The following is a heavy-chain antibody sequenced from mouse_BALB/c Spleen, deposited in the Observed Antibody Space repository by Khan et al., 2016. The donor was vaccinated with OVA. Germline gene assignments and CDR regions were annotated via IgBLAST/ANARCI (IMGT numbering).Heavy chain of an antibody. Sequence: VQLQESGPELVKPGASVKMSCKASGYTFTDYDNRWVTQSHGQGLEWIGESYPGSGSTYNNEKFKGKATLTSDKSANTADIQLISLTAEDSAVYFCAKVFDGNSYAMDYWGQGTAVTVSA. J-gene: IGHJ4*01. CDR2: SYPGSGST. D-gene: IGHD2-1*01. CDR3: AKVFDGNSYAMDY. V-gene: IGHV1-77*01. CDR1: GYTFTDYD.